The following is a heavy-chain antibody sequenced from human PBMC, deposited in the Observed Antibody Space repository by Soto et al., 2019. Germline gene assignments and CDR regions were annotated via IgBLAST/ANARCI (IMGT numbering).Heavy chain of an antibody. J-gene: IGHJ4*02. D-gene: IGHD6-6*01. Sequence: QVQLQESGPGLVKPSQTLSLTCTVSGGSISSGDYYWSWIRQPPGKGLEWIGYIYYSGSTYYNPSLKSRVTISVDTSKNQFSLKLSSVTAADTAVYYCARGLRIAARQLDYFDYWGQGTLVTVSS. V-gene: IGHV4-30-4*01. CDR2: IYYSGST. CDR1: GGSISSGDYY. CDR3: ARGLRIAARQLDYFDY.